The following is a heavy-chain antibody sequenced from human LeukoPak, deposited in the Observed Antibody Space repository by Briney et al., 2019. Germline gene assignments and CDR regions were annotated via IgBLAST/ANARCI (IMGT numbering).Heavy chain of an antibody. D-gene: IGHD3-22*01. Sequence: GGSLRLSCAASGFTFSSYAMHWVRQALGKGLEWVAVISYDGSNKYYADSVKGRFTISRDNSKNTLYLQMNSLRAEDTAVYYCARSMYYYDSSGYYPIDYWGQGTLVTVSS. J-gene: IGHJ4*02. V-gene: IGHV3-30*04. CDR1: GFTFSSYA. CDR2: ISYDGSNK. CDR3: ARSMYYYDSSGYYPIDY.